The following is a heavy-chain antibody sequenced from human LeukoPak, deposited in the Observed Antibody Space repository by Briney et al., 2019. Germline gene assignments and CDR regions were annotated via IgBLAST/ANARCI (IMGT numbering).Heavy chain of an antibody. Sequence: PSETLSLTCTVSGASTSNYFWAWIRQPAGKGLEWIGRVHSSGTTNYNPSLKSRVTMTTETSKNRISLWLSSATAADTAIYYCARVGYRGYKYGYVRSEAFDIWGQGTTVTVSS. V-gene: IGHV4-4*07. J-gene: IGHJ6*02. CDR3: ARVGYRGYKYGYVRSEAFDI. CDR2: VHSSGTT. CDR1: GASTSNYF. D-gene: IGHD5-12*01.